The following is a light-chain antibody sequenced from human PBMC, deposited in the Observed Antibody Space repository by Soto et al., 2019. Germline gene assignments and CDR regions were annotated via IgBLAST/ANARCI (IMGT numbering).Light chain of an antibody. V-gene: IGLV2-14*03. J-gene: IGLJ2*01. CDR3: SSYTAGRTFV. CDR2: DVS. CDR1: SSDVGAFNY. Sequence: QSVLTQPASVSGSPGQAITISCSGTSSDVGAFNYVSWYQQHPGKAPKLMIYDVSNRPSGVSNRLSGSKSGTTASLTISGLQADDEAEYFCSSYTAGRTFVFGGGTKVTVL.